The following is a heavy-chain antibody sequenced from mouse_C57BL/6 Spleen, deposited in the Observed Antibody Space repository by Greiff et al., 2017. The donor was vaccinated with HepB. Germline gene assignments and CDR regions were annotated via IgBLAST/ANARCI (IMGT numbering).Heavy chain of an antibody. J-gene: IGHJ4*01. D-gene: IGHD1-1*02. CDR1: GYSITSGYY. CDR3: ARAELSSYAMDY. CDR2: ISYDGSN. V-gene: IGHV3-6*01. Sequence: EVHLVESGPGLVKPSQSLSLTCSVTGYSITSGYYWNWIRQFPGNKLEWMGYISYDGSNNYNPSLKNRIPITRDTSKNQFFLKLNSVTTEDTATYYCARAELSSYAMDYWGQGTSVTVSS.